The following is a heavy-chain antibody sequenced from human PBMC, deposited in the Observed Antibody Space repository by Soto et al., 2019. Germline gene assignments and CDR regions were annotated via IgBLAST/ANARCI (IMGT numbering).Heavy chain of an antibody. J-gene: IGHJ1*01. CDR2: IHSSGSI. V-gene: IGHV4-34*11. CDR1: GGSFSGYY. Sequence: SETLSLTCAVYGGSFSGYYWSWIRQAPGRGLEWIGYIHSSGSIYYNPSLKSRATMPIDTAGNQFSLKVSSVTVADTAVYYCARDLDGLHDDTSGPFPRPGWGQGTLVTVSS. D-gene: IGHD3-22*01. CDR3: ARDLDGLHDDTSGPFPRPG.